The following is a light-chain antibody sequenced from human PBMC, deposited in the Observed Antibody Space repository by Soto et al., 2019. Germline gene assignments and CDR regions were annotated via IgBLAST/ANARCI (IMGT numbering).Light chain of an antibody. CDR2: DVS. CDR3: SSYTTSNTRQIV. CDR1: SSDVGGYNY. Sequence: SVLTQPASVSGSPGQSINISCTRASSDVGGYNYVSWYQHHPGKAPKLIIYDVSNRPSGVSNPFSGSKSGNTASLTISGLQPEDEADYYCSSYTTSNTRQIVFGTGTKSPS. J-gene: IGLJ1*01. V-gene: IGLV2-14*03.